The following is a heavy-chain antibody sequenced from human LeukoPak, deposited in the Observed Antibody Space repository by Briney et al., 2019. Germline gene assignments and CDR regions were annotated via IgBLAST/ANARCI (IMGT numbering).Heavy chain of an antibody. CDR1: GGSIRSSYYY. V-gene: IGHV4-39*07. Sequence: SETLSLTCTVSGGSIRSSYYYWGWIRQPPGKGLEWIGSIYDSGSTNYNPSLKSRATISVDTSKNQFSLKLSSVTAADTAVYYCARDVFRSKGYFDYWGQGTLVTVSS. CDR2: IYDSGST. CDR3: ARDVFRSKGYFDY. D-gene: IGHD3-3*01. J-gene: IGHJ4*02.